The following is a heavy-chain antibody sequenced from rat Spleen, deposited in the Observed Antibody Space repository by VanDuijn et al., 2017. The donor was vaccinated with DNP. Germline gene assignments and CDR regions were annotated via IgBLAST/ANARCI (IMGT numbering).Heavy chain of an antibody. Sequence: EVQLQESGPGLVKPSQSFSLTCSVTGYSITSNYWGWIRKFPGNKMEWIGHINYSGRISYNPSLTGRISITRDTSKNQFFLQLNSVTTEDTATYYSVRGHPPRGFDYWGQGVMVTVSS. CDR2: INYSGRI. CDR1: GYSITSNY. J-gene: IGHJ2*01. V-gene: IGHV3-1*01. CDR3: VRGHPPRGFDY. D-gene: IGHD3-8*01.